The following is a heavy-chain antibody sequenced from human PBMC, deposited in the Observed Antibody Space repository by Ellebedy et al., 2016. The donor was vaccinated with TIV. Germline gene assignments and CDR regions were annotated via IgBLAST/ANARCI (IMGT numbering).Heavy chain of an antibody. D-gene: IGHD3-10*01. J-gene: IGHJ5*02. CDR2: VFYSGST. V-gene: IGHV4-59*08. CDR1: GGSISSYY. CDR3: ARHPLGQSRNWLDP. Sequence: SETLSLXXTVSGGSISSYYWSWIRQPPGKGLEWIGSVFYSGSTNYNPSLKSRVSISVDTSKNQFSLKLSSVTAADTAVYYCARHPLGQSRNWLDPWGQGTLVTV.